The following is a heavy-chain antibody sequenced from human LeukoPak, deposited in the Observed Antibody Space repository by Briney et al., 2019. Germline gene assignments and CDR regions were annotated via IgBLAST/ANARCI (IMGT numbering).Heavy chain of an antibody. CDR2: LSTYNGIT. CDR1: GYTFTNYG. J-gene: IGHJ4*02. Sequence: ASVKVSCKASGYTFTNYGISWVRQAPGQGLEWMGWLSTYNGITNYAQKLQDRVTMTTDTSTSTAYMELRSLRSDDTAVYFCARGDCSGGSCYSNWGQGTLVTVSS. V-gene: IGHV1-18*01. D-gene: IGHD2-15*01. CDR3: ARGDCSGGSCYSN.